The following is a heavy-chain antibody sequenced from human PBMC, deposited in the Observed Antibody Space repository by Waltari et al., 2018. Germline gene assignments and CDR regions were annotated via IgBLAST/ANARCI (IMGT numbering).Heavy chain of an antibody. CDR1: GGSISSSSYY. V-gene: IGHV4-39*01. CDR2: IYYSGGT. Sequence: QLQLQESGPGLVKPSETLSLTCTVSGGSISSSSYYWGWIRQPPGKGLEWIGSIYYSGGTYYNPSRKSRVTISVDTSKNQFSLKLSSVTAADTAVYYCARRKVEILVVIAPSWYFDLWGRGTLVTVSS. CDR3: ARRKVEILVVIAPSWYFDL. D-gene: IGHD2-21*01. J-gene: IGHJ2*01.